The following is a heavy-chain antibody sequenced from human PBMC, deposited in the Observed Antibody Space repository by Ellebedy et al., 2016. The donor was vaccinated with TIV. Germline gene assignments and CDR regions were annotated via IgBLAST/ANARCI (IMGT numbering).Heavy chain of an antibody. D-gene: IGHD4-17*01. J-gene: IGHJ4*02. CDR2: ISSSGSYL. CDR3: ARDHLYGDSDN. CDR1: GFTFSTYS. V-gene: IGHV3-21*01. Sequence: PGGSLRLSCAASGFTFSTYSMNWVRQAPEKGLEWVSSISSSGSYLYYSESVKGRFTISRYNAKNSLFLQRNSLRDEDTAVYYCARDHLYGDSDNWGQGALVTVSS.